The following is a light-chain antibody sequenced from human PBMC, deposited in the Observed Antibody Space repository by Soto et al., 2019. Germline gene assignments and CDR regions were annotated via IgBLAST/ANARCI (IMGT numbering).Light chain of an antibody. J-gene: IGLJ2*01. CDR1: SSNVGSYNL. V-gene: IGLV2-23*01. Sequence: QSALTQPASVSGSPGQSITISCTGTSSNVGSYNLVSWYQQHPGKAPKLMIYEGNKRPSGVPDRFSGSKSGNTASLTIPGLQAEDEADYCCSSYAGSSTWVFGGGTKLTVL. CDR2: EGN. CDR3: SSYAGSSTWV.